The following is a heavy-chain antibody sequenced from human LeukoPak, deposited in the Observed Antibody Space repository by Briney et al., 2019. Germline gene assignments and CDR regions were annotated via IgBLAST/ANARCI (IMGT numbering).Heavy chain of an antibody. D-gene: IGHD3-10*01. V-gene: IGHV3-23*01. CDR2: ISGSGGST. J-gene: IGHJ4*02. CDR3: AKGRPVLLWFGELY. CDR1: GFTFSSYA. Sequence: GGSLRLSCAAPGFTFSSYAMSWVRQAPGKGLEWVSAISGSGGSTYYADSVKGRFTISRDNSKNTLYLQMNSLRAEDTAVYYCAKGRPVLLWFGELYWGQGTLVTVSS.